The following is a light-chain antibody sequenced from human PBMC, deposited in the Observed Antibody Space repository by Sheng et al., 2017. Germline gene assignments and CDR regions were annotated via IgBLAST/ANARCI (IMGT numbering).Light chain of an antibody. V-gene: IGKV3-11*01. CDR2: DSS. Sequence: EIVLTQSPATLSLSPGERATLSCRASQSVSSYVAWYQQKPGQAPRLLIYDSSNRATGTPARFSGSGSGTDFTLTISSLEPEDFAVYYCQQYNNWPPYTFGQGTKLEI. CDR3: QQYNNWPPYT. J-gene: IGKJ2*01. CDR1: QSVSSY.